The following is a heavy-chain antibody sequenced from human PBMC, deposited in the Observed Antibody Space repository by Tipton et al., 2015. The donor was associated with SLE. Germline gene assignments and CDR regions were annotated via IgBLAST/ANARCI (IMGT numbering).Heavy chain of an antibody. CDR1: GDSVSNYNYY. CDR2: IYYSGST. J-gene: IGHJ5*02. CDR3: ARGYGDYSNWFDP. D-gene: IGHD4-17*01. V-gene: IGHV4-61*02. Sequence: TLSLTCTVSGDSVSNYNYYWSWIRQSAGKELEWLGRIYYSGSTYYNPSLKSRVTISVDTSKNQFSLKLSSVTAADTAVYYCARGYGDYSNWFDPWGQGTLVTVSS.